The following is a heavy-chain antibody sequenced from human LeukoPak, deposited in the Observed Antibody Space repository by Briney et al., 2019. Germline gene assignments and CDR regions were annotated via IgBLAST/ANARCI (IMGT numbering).Heavy chain of an antibody. D-gene: IGHD4-17*01. CDR1: GFTFSSYA. Sequence: GGSLRLSCAASGFTFSSYAMHWVRQAPGKGLEWVAVISYDGSNKYYADSVKGRFTISRDNSKNTLYLQVNSLRAEDTAVYYCARDGTNLQYGDSIDYWGQGTLVTVSS. CDR2: ISYDGSNK. J-gene: IGHJ4*02. V-gene: IGHV3-30-3*01. CDR3: ARDGTNLQYGDSIDY.